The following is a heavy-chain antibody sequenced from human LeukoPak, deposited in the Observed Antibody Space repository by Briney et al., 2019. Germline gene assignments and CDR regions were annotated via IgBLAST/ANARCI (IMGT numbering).Heavy chain of an antibody. J-gene: IGHJ4*02. CDR3: ARLGGVVPAAIFDSPSLSEYYFDY. D-gene: IGHD2-2*01. Sequence: GGSLRLSCAASGFTFSSYSMNWVRQAPGKGLEWVSYISSSSSTIYYADSVKGRFTISRDNAKNSLYLQMNSLRAEDTAVYYCARLGGVVPAAIFDSPSLSEYYFDYWGQGTLVTVSS. CDR1: GFTFSSYS. V-gene: IGHV3-48*01. CDR2: ISSSSSTI.